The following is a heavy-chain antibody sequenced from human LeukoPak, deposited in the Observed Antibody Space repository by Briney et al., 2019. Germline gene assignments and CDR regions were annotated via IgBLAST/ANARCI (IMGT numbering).Heavy chain of an antibody. J-gene: IGHJ4*02. Sequence: SETLSLTCTVSGGSISSNNYYWGWIRQPPGKGLEWIGSIYYSGSIYYNPSLKSRVTISVDMSKNQFSLKLSSVTAADTAVYYCATRDYYDSSGYLDYFDYWGQGTLVTVSS. D-gene: IGHD3-22*01. CDR2: IYYSGSI. CDR3: ATRDYYDSSGYLDYFDY. CDR1: GGSISSNNYY. V-gene: IGHV4-39*01.